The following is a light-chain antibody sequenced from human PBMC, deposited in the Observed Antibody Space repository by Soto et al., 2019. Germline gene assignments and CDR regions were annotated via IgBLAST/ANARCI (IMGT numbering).Light chain of an antibody. CDR3: QQYGSSPPWA. CDR1: QSVSSSY. Sequence: EIVLTQSPGTLSLSPGERATLSCRASQSVSSSYLAWYQQKPGQAPRLLIYDSSSTATGIPDRFSGSGSGTDFTLTISRLEPEDFAVYYCQQYGSSPPWAFGQGTKVDIK. V-gene: IGKV3-20*01. J-gene: IGKJ1*01. CDR2: DSS.